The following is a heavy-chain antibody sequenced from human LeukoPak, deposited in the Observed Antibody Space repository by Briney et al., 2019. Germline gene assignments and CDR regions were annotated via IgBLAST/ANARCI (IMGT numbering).Heavy chain of an antibody. V-gene: IGHV3-30*02. CDR3: AKLLYNYSPVDY. D-gene: IGHD1-14*01. CDR1: GFIFSSYG. Sequence: PGGSLRLSCAASGFIFSSYGMHWVRQAPDKGLEWVAFIRYDGSRKYYADSVKGRFTISRDNSKNTLYLQMNSLRAEDTAIYYCAKLLYNYSPVDYWGQGTLVTVSS. CDR2: IRYDGSRK. J-gene: IGHJ4*02.